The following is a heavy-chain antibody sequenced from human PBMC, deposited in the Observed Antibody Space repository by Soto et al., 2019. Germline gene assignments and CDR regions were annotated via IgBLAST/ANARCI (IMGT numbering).Heavy chain of an antibody. CDR3: AGGGGCESDS. Sequence: EVQLVESGGGLVQPGGSLRLSCAASSGFTFRSYWMNWVRQAPGKGLEWVANIKQDGSEKNYGDSVKGRFTISRDNAKNSLYLQMNGLRADDTAVYYCAGGGGCESDSWGQGTLVIVSS. CDR2: IKQDGSEK. V-gene: IGHV3-7*01. J-gene: IGHJ4*02. D-gene: IGHD6-19*01. CDR1: SGFTFRSYW.